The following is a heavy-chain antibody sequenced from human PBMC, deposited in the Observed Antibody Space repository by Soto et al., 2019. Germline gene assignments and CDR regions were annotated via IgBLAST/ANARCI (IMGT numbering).Heavy chain of an antibody. CDR2: IYSGGST. D-gene: IGHD2-15*01. CDR3: ARDGGYCSGGSCYNWYFDL. J-gene: IGHJ2*01. V-gene: IGHV3-66*01. CDR1: GFTFSSYG. Sequence: GGSLRLSCAASGFTFSSYGMHWVRQAPGKGLEWVAVIYSGGSTYYADSVKGRFTISRDNSKNTLYLQMNSLRAEDTAVYYCARDGGYCSGGSCYNWYFDLWGRGTLVTVSS.